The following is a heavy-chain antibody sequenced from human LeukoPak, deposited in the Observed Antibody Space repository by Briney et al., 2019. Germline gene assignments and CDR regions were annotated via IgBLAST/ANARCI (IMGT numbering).Heavy chain of an antibody. J-gene: IGHJ4*02. V-gene: IGHV3-7*03. CDR2: IKTDGSET. CDR1: GFTFSNHW. D-gene: IGHD6-19*01. Sequence: GGSLRLSCAASGFTFSNHWMDWVRQAPGKGLEWVGHIKTDGSETYYLDSLRGRFSISRDNTNNALYLQMNSLRVEDTAVYYCVKNNGWFHLAQWGQGTLVTVSS. CDR3: VKNNGWFHLAQ.